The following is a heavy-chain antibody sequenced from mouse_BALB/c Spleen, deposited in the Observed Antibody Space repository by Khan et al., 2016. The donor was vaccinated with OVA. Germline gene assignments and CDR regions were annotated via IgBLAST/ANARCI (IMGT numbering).Heavy chain of an antibody. CDR3: ASSPYYGSTYAFAY. J-gene: IGHJ3*01. CDR2: IDPANGNT. CDR1: GFNIKDTF. Sequence: VQLQQSGAELVKPGASVKLSCTASGFNIKDTFMHWVKQRPEQGLEWIGRIDPANGNTKYDPKFQGKATITADTSSNTAYLQLSSLTSEDTAVYYCASSPYYGSTYAFAYWGQGTLVTVSA. V-gene: IGHV14-3*02. D-gene: IGHD1-1*01.